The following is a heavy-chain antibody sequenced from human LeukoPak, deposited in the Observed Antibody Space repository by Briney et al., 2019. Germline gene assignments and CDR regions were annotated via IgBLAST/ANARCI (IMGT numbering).Heavy chain of an antibody. V-gene: IGHV3-9*01. Sequence: GRSLRLSCAASGFTFEGFAMFWVRQAPGKGLEWVSGINWNSGSVDFADSVKGRFTTTRDNDKNSLYLQMNSLRTEDTALYYCAKGTGGYYGPFDSWGRGTLVTVSS. CDR3: AKGTGGYYGPFDS. J-gene: IGHJ4*02. D-gene: IGHD3-3*01. CDR1: GFTFEGFA. CDR2: INWNSGSV.